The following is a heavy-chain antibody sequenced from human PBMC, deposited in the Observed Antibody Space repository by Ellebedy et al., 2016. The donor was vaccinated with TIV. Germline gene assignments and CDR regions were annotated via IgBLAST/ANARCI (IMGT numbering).Heavy chain of an antibody. D-gene: IGHD3-10*01. CDR1: GGTFSNYA. Sequence: ASMKVSCKASGGTFSNYAISWVRQAPGQGLEWMGGILASINSADYAQSFQGRLTITADESTSTAHMELSSLRSEDTAVYYCAKLGRFGESMPPYYYYGMDVWGQGTTVTVSS. J-gene: IGHJ6*02. CDR2: ILASINSA. CDR3: AKLGRFGESMPPYYYYGMDV. V-gene: IGHV1-69*13.